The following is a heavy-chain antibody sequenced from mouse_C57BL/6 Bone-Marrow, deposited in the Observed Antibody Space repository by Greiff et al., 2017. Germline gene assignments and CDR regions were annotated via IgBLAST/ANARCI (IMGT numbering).Heavy chain of an antibody. V-gene: IGHV1-77*01. CDR1: GYTFTDYY. D-gene: IGHD4-1*01. Sequence: VQLQESGAELVKPGASVKISCKASGYTFTDYYINWVKQRPGQGLEWIGKIGPGSGSTYYNEKFKGKATLTADKSSSTAYMQLSSLTSKDSAFYFCARGGVNWDWYFDVWGTGTTVTVAS. CDR3: ARGGVNWDWYFDV. CDR2: IGPGSGST. J-gene: IGHJ1*03.